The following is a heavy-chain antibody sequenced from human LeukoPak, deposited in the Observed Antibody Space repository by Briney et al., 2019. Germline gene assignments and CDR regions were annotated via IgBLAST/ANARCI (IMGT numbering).Heavy chain of an antibody. V-gene: IGHV4-61*02. J-gene: IGHJ6*03. Sequence: PSETLSLTCTVSGGSISSSSYYWGWIRQPPGKGLEWIGRIYTSGSTNYNPSLKSRVTISVDTSKNQFSLKLSSVTAADTAVYYCARGPSLVPAAIDYYYYYMDVWGKGTTVTVSS. CDR1: GGSISSSSYY. D-gene: IGHD2-2*02. CDR3: ARGPSLVPAAIDYYYYYMDV. CDR2: IYTSGST.